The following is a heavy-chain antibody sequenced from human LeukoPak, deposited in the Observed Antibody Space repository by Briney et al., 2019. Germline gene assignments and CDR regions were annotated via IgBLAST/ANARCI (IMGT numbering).Heavy chain of an antibody. D-gene: IGHD6-6*01. Sequence: PGGSLRLSCSASGFTFSTYWMVWVRQAPGKGLLWVSHIDSDGSRTGYADPVKGRFTMSRDNAKNTLYLQMNSLRAEDTAVYFCARAAYSSSSDYWGQGTLVTVSS. CDR2: IDSDGSRT. CDR1: GFTFSTYW. J-gene: IGHJ4*02. CDR3: ARAAYSSSSDY. V-gene: IGHV3-74*01.